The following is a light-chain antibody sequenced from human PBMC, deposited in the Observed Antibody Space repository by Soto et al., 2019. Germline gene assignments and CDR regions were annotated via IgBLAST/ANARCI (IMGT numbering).Light chain of an antibody. V-gene: IGKV3-15*01. CDR3: QQYNNWPPVT. CDR2: GAS. CDR1: LSVSIN. Sequence: ETVMTQSPATLSVSLGERATLSCRASLSVSINLAWYQQKPGQAPRLLIYGASTRATGVPARFSGSGSGTEFTLTISSLQSEDFAVYYCQQYNNWPPVTFGQGTKVEIK. J-gene: IGKJ1*01.